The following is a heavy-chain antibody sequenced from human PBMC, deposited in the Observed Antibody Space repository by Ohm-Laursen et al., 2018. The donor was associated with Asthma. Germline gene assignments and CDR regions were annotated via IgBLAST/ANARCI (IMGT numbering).Heavy chain of an antibody. CDR1: GGSISSGGYY. D-gene: IGHD3-10*01. J-gene: IGHJ5*02. Sequence: SQTLSLTCTVSGGSISSGGYYWSWIRQHPGKGLEWIGYIYYSGSTYYNPSLKSRVTISVDTSKNQFSLKLSSVTAADTAVYYCARALSGFGNWFDPWGQGTLVTVSS. V-gene: IGHV4-31*03. CDR2: IYYSGST. CDR3: ARALSGFGNWFDP.